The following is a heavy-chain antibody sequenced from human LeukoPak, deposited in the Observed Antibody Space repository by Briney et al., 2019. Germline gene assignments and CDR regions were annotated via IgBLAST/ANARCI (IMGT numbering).Heavy chain of an antibody. Sequence: PSQTLSLTCAVSGGSISSGGYSWSWIRQPPGKGLEWIGYIYHSGSTYYNPSLKSRVTISVDRSKNQFSLKLSSVTAADTAVYYCARGGHDYSNYANWFDPWGQGTLLTVSS. CDR2: IYHSGST. CDR1: GGSISSGGYS. CDR3: ARGGHDYSNYANWFDP. D-gene: IGHD4-11*01. J-gene: IGHJ5*02. V-gene: IGHV4-30-2*01.